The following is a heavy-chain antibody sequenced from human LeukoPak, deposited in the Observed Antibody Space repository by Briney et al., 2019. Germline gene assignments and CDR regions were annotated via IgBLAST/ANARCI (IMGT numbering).Heavy chain of an antibody. CDR1: GFTFSSYG. CDR3: AKSGLLWFGELLYQTNPSNY. Sequence: GGSLRLSCAASGFTFSSYGMHWVRQAPGKGLEWVAFIRYDGSNKYYADSVKGRFTISRDNSKNTLYLQMNSLRAEDTAVYYCAKSGLLWFGELLYQTNPSNYWGQGTLVTVSS. CDR2: IRYDGSNK. J-gene: IGHJ4*02. V-gene: IGHV3-30*02. D-gene: IGHD3-10*01.